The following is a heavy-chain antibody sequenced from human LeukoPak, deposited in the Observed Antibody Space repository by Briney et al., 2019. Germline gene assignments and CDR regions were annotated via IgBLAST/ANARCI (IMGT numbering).Heavy chain of an antibody. CDR3: ARESGYDRDFDY. D-gene: IGHD5-12*01. CDR2: IYYSGST. CDR1: GGSISSYY. J-gene: IGHJ4*02. V-gene: IGHV4-59*01. Sequence: SETLSLPCTVSGGSISSYYGSWIRQPPGKGLEWIGYIYYSGSTNYNPSLKSRVTISVDTSKNQFSLKLSSVTAADTAVYYCARESGYDRDFDYWGQGTLVTVSS.